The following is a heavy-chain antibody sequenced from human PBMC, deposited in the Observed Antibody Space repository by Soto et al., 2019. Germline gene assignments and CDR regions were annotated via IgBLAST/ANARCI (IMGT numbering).Heavy chain of an antibody. V-gene: IGHV4-31*03. D-gene: IGHD6-13*01. CDR3: ARLGYTISWPYHDDLES. Sequence: SETLSLTCTVCGGSISSGDHYWSWVRQHPGKGLEWIGYIHYSGSAYYNMSLKSRVLISRDTSQNQFSLSLRSATAADAAVYYCARLGYTISWPYHDDLESWGHRT. J-gene: IGHJ3*01. CDR2: IHYSGSA. CDR1: GGSISSGDHY.